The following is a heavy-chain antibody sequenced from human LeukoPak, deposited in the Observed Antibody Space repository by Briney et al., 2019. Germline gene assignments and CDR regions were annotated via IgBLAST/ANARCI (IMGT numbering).Heavy chain of an antibody. Sequence: GGSLRLSCMVSGFTLSSYEMSWIRQAPGKGLEWVSSIEYGESTTHYADSVRGRFTISRDNYKNTLYLQMNSLRAEDTAVYYCAKQNGYYYDSSVGYWGQGTLVTVSS. CDR1: GFTLSSYE. V-gene: IGHV3-23*01. CDR3: AKQNGYYYDSSVGY. D-gene: IGHD3-22*01. CDR2: IEYGESTT. J-gene: IGHJ4*02.